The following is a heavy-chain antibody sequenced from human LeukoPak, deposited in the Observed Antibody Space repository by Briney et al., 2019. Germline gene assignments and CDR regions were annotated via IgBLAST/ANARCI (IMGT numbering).Heavy chain of an antibody. CDR1: GGTFSSYA. D-gene: IGHD5-18*01. V-gene: IGHV1-69*04. J-gene: IGHJ4*02. CDR2: IIPILGIA. CDR3: ARVFSYGYHFDY. Sequence: ASVKVSCKASGGTFSSYAISWVRQAPGQGLEWMGRIIPILGIANYAQKFKGRVTITADKSTSTAYMELSSLRSEDTAVYYCARVFSYGYHFDYWGQGTLVTVSS.